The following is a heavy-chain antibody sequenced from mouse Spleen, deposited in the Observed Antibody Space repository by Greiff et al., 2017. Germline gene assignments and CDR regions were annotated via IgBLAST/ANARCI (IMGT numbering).Heavy chain of an antibody. Sequence: DVKLQESGGGLVQPGGSRKLSCAASGFTFSSFGMHWVRQAPEKGLEWVAYISSGSSTIYYADTVKGRFTISRDNPKNTLFLQMTSLRSEDTAMYYCARQRRNGYYLDYWGQGTTLTVSS. CDR2: ISSGSSTI. D-gene: IGHD2-2*01. CDR3: ARQRRNGYYLDY. V-gene: IGHV5-17*02. J-gene: IGHJ2*01. CDR1: GFTFSSFG.